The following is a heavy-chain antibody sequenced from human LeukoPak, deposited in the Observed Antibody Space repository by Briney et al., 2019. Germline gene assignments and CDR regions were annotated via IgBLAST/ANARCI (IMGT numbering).Heavy chain of an antibody. CDR1: GYTFTTYV. Sequence: ASVKVSCKASGYTFTTYVNWVRQAPGQGLEWMGWISGYNGNANYAQKLQGRVTMTTDTSTSTAYMELRSLRSDDTAVYYCARHRLPRVYYDSSGYYHAAFDIWGQGTMVTVSS. CDR3: ARHRLPRVYYDSSGYYHAAFDI. CDR2: ISGYNGNA. V-gene: IGHV1-18*01. D-gene: IGHD3-22*01. J-gene: IGHJ3*02.